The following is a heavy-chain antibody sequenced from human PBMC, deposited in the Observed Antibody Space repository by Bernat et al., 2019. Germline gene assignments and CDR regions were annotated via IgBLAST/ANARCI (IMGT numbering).Heavy chain of an antibody. Sequence: EVQLVESGGGLVQPGGSLRLSCAASGFTFSSYAMSWVRQAPGKGLEWVSAISGSGGSTYYADSVKGRFTISRDNSKNTLYLQMNSLRAEDTAVSYCAKYAYLYDDYVKKELDDWGQGTTVTVSS. CDR2: ISGSGGST. CDR1: GFTFSSYA. D-gene: IGHD4-17*01. J-gene: IGHJ4*02. V-gene: IGHV3-23*04. CDR3: AKYAYLYDDYVKKELDD.